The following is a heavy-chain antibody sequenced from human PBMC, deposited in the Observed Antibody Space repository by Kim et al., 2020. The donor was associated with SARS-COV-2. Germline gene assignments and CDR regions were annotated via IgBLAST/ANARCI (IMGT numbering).Heavy chain of an antibody. CDR2: ISSSSSYI. V-gene: IGHV3-21*01. CDR1: GFTFSSYS. J-gene: IGHJ6*02. CDR3: ARDGGYCSSTSCYTTYYYGMDV. D-gene: IGHD2-2*02. Sequence: GGSLRLSCAASGFTFSSYSMNWVRQAPGKGLEWVSSISSSSSYIYYADSVKGRFTISRDNAKNSLYLQMNSLRAEDTAVYYCARDGGYCSSTSCYTTYYYGMDVWSQATTITVSS.